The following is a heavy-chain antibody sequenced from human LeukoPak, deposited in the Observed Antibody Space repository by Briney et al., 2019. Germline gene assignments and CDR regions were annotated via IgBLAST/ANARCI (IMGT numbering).Heavy chain of an antibody. V-gene: IGHV1-69*05. CDR3: ARGQYYYDSSGYYRFNWSDP. Sequence: ASVKVSCKASGGTFSSYAISWVRQAPGQGLEWMGGIIPIFGTANYAQKFQGRVTITTDESTSTAYMELSSLRSEDTAVYYCARGQYYYDSSGYYRFNWSDPWGQGTLVTVSS. CDR2: IIPIFGTA. J-gene: IGHJ5*02. CDR1: GGTFSSYA. D-gene: IGHD3-22*01.